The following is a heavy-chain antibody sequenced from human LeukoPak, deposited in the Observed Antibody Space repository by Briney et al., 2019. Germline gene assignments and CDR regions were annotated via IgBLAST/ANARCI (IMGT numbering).Heavy chain of an antibody. D-gene: IGHD2-21*01. J-gene: IGHJ4*02. Sequence: PSETLSLTCTVSGGSISSYYWSWIRQPPGKGLEWIGYIYYSGSTNYNPSLKSRVTISVDTSKNQFSLKLSSVAAADTAVYYCARLPRGGDIDYWGQGTLVTVSS. V-gene: IGHV4-59*08. CDR1: GGSISSYY. CDR3: ARLPRGGDIDY. CDR2: IYYSGST.